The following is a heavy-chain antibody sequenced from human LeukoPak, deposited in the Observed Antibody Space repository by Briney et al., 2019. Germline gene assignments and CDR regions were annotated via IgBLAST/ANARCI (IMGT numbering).Heavy chain of an antibody. D-gene: IGHD3-3*01. CDR2: ITHSGST. CDR1: GGSFSGYY. Sequence: SETLSLTCGVYGGSFSGYYWSWIRQPPGNGLEWIGQITHSGSTNYNPSLKSRVTISVDTSKNQFSLSLSSVTAADTAVYYCARGRTIFGEDYWGQGTLVTVSS. V-gene: IGHV4-34*01. J-gene: IGHJ4*02. CDR3: ARGRTIFGEDY.